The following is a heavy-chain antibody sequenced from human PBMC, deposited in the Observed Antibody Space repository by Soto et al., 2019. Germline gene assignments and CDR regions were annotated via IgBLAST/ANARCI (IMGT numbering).Heavy chain of an antibody. J-gene: IGHJ6*01. CDR3: GRDPGGYFGYYGMGV. Sequence: QVQLVESGGGVVQPGRSLRLCCAASGFTFSNYAMHWARQAPGKGLEWVAVIWYDGSNKYYVESVKGRFTISRDNSNNTLYFQMNSLRGEETAVYYCGRDPGGYFGYYGMGVWGQGTTVTVSS. CDR1: GFTFSNYA. D-gene: IGHD3-22*01. V-gene: IGHV3-33*01. CDR2: IWYDGSNK.